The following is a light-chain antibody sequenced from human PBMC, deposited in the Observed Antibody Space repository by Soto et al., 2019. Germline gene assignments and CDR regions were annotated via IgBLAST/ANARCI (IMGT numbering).Light chain of an antibody. Sequence: EIVLTQSPGTLSLSPGERATLSCRASQIVTSRYLAWYQQKPGQAPRLLIFGASIRDSGVTDRFSGSGSGTDFTLTISRLEAEDSAVYYCQQYGSSPGMFGQGTKVEIK. CDR2: GAS. CDR3: QQYGSSPGM. CDR1: QIVTSRY. J-gene: IGKJ1*01. V-gene: IGKV3-20*01.